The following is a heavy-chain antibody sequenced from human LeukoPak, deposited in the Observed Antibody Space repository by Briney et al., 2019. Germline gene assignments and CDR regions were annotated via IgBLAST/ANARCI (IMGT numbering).Heavy chain of an antibody. D-gene: IGHD3-9*01. Sequence: SETLSLTCTVSGGSISSSSYHWGWIRQPPGKGLEWIGNIHFSGSTYYNPSLNSRVTISVDTSKNQFSLILSSVTAADTAVYYCARLPTGFPNWFDPWGQGALVTVSS. J-gene: IGHJ5*02. CDR3: ARLPTGFPNWFDP. V-gene: IGHV4-39*01. CDR1: GGSISSSSYH. CDR2: IHFSGST.